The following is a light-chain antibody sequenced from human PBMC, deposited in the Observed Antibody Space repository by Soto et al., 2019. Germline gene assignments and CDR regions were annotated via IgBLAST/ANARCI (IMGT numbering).Light chain of an antibody. CDR2: DVN. Sequence: QPVLTQPASVSGSPGQSITISCTGTSSDVCDYHYVSWYQHHPGKAPKLMIYDVNNRLSGVSNRFSGSKSGNTASLTISGLQAEDEADYYCSSYTSSSTPSFGTGTKVTVL. CDR3: SSYTSSSTPS. CDR1: SSDVCDYHY. V-gene: IGLV2-14*03. J-gene: IGLJ1*01.